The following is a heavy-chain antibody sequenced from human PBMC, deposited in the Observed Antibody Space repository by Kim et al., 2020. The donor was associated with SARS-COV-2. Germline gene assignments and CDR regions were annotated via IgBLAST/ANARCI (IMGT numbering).Heavy chain of an antibody. V-gene: IGHV3-23*01. D-gene: IGHD5-12*01. J-gene: IGHJ4*02. CDR3: VKGGLRGRFDS. Sequence: TYFADHVKGRFTNSRDNSKHAVYVQMNSRRADDAAVYYCVKGGLRGRFDSWGQGTLVTVSS. CDR2: T.